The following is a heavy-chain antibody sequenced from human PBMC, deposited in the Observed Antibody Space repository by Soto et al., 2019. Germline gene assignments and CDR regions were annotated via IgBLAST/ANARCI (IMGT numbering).Heavy chain of an antibody. J-gene: IGHJ6*02. CDR3: ARQAIAAAGTGPKRYYYYGMDV. V-gene: IGHV1-69*13. D-gene: IGHD6-13*01. CDR1: GGTFSSYA. Sequence: GASVKVSCKASGGTFSSYAISWVRQAPGQGLEWMGGIIPIFGTANYAQKFQGRVTITADESTSTAYMELSSLRSEDTAVYYCARQAIAAAGTGPKRYYYYGMDVWGQGTTVTVSS. CDR2: IIPIFGTA.